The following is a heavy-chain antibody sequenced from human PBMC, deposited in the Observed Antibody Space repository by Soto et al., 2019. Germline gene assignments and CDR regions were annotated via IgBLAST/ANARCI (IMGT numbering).Heavy chain of an antibody. J-gene: IGHJ6*02. CDR2: IIPIFGTA. CDR3: ARTDIAVVVGQSGMDV. Sequence: SVKVSCKASGGTFSSYAISWVRQAPGQGLEWMGGIIPIFGTANYAQKFQGRVTITADESTSTAYMELSSLRSEDTAVYYCARTDIAVVVGQSGMDVWGQGTTVTVSS. V-gene: IGHV1-69*13. CDR1: GGTFSSYA. D-gene: IGHD2-15*01.